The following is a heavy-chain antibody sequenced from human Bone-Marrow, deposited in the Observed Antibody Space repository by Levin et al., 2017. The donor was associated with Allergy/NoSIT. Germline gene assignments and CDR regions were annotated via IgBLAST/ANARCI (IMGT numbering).Heavy chain of an antibody. D-gene: IGHD6-19*01. Sequence: AGGSLRLSCAASGFYVNSSYMSWVRQAPGKGLEWVSVIYIRGSTYYADSVKGRFTISRDDSKNTLYLQMNSLRGDDTAMYFCAREELRLNYRSAWERNWYFDLWGRGTLVTVSS. CDR3: AREELRLNYRSAWERNWYFDL. CDR1: GFYVNSSY. V-gene: IGHV3-53*01. J-gene: IGHJ2*01. CDR2: IYIRGST.